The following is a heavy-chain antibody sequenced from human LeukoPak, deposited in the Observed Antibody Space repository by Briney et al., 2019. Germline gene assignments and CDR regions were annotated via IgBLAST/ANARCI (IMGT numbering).Heavy chain of an antibody. J-gene: IGHJ6*02. CDR2: IYSGGST. Sequence: GSLRLSCAASGFTVSSNYMSWVRQAPGKGLEWVSVIYSGGSTYYADSVKGRFTISRDNSKNTLYLQMNSLRAEDTAVYYCARDYYDSSGYYYYYYGMDVWGQGTTVTVSS. V-gene: IGHV3-53*01. D-gene: IGHD3-22*01. CDR3: ARDYYDSSGYYYYYYGMDV. CDR1: GFTVSSNY.